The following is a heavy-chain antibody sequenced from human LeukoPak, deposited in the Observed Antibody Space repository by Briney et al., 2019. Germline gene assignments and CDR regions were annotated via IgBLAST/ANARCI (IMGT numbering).Heavy chain of an antibody. CDR3: ARLWGTVPAAKPFDY. CDR1: GYSFTSYW. Sequence: GESLKISCKGSGYSFTSYWIGWVRQMPGKGLEWMGVIYPDDSDTRYSPSFQGQVTISADKSISTAYLQWSSLKASDTAVYYCARLWGTVPAAKPFDYWGQGTLVTVSS. CDR2: IYPDDSDT. J-gene: IGHJ4*02. D-gene: IGHD2-2*02. V-gene: IGHV5-51*01.